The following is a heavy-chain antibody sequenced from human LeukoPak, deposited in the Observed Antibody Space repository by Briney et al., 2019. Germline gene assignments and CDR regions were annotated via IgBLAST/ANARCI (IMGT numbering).Heavy chain of an antibody. CDR1: GGSISSRNW. J-gene: IGHJ6*03. V-gene: IGHV4-4*02. D-gene: IGHD3-3*01. CDR2: IYHSGST. Sequence: SETLSLTCAVSGGSISSRNWWSWVRQPPGKGLEWIGEIYHSGSTNYNPSLKSRITISVDKSENQFSLKLSSVTAADTAVYYCARIRGAGADYYYYYMDVWGKGTTVTVSS. CDR3: ARIRGAGADYYYYYMDV.